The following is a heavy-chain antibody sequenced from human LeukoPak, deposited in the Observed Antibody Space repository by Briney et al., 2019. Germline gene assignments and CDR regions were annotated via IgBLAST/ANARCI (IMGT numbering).Heavy chain of an antibody. V-gene: IGHV4-39*07. CDR1: GGSISTSNYY. Sequence: PSETLSLTCTVSGGSISTSNYYWGWIRQPPGKGLEWIGNIFYSGSTNYNPSLKSRVTISVDTSKNQFSLKLSSVTAADTAVYYCARGKQQLPLGYWGQGTLVTVSS. CDR2: IFYSGST. CDR3: ARGKQQLPLGY. J-gene: IGHJ4*02. D-gene: IGHD6-13*01.